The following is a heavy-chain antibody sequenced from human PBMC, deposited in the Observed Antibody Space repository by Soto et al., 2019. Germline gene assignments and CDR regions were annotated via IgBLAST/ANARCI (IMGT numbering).Heavy chain of an antibody. V-gene: IGHV3-33*01. Sequence: QVQLVESGGGVVQPGWSLRLSCAASGFTFRTYGMHWVRQAPGKGLEWVAVIWYDGSNKYYADSVKGRFALSRDNSQNTLYLQMDSLRAEDTAVYYCARDGIPQAYYYGSGSYWDYWGQGTLVTVSS. D-gene: IGHD3-10*01. CDR1: GFTFRTYG. CDR3: ARDGIPQAYYYGSGSYWDY. J-gene: IGHJ4*02. CDR2: IWYDGSNK.